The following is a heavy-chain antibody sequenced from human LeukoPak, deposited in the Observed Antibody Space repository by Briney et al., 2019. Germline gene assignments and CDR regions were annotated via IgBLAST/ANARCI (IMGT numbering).Heavy chain of an antibody. CDR1: GGSFSGYY. D-gene: IGHD3-10*01. CDR2: INHSGST. Sequence: SETLSLTCAVYGGSFSGYYWSWIRQPPGKGLEWIGEINHSGSTNYNPSLKSRVTISVDTSKNQFSLKLSSVTAADTAVYYCASFLAPDMVQGVIRDYWGQGTLVTVSS. V-gene: IGHV4-34*01. CDR3: ASFLAPDMVQGVIRDY. J-gene: IGHJ4*02.